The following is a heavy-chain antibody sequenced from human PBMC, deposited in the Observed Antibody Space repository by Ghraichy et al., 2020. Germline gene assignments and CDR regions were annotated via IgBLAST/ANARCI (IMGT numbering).Heavy chain of an antibody. D-gene: IGHD6-6*01. CDR2: IYYSGST. CDR1: GGSVSSGSYY. CDR3: AREVRGSSGTRGSYYYYMDV. V-gene: IGHV4-61*01. Sequence: SETLSLTCTVSGGSVSSGSYYWSWIRQPPGKGLEWIVYIYYSGSTNYNPSLKSRVTISVDTSKNQFSLKLSSVTAADTAVYYCAREVRGSSGTRGSYYYYMDVWGKGTTVTVSS. J-gene: IGHJ6*03.